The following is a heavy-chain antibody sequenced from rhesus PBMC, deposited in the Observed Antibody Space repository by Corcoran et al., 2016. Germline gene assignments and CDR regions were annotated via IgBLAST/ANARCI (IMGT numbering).Heavy chain of an antibody. V-gene: IGHV4S10*01. Sequence: QVQLQESGPGVVKPSETLSLTCAVSGGSISDSYRWSWIRQPPGKGLEWIGYYYGSSTSTNYNPSLTSPVTISKGTSKNQFSLKLSSVTAADTAVYYFARCPPSIAAGSLAFDYWGQGVLVTVSS. CDR2: YYGSSTST. CDR1: GGSISDSYR. D-gene: IGHD6-13*01. J-gene: IGHJ4*01. CDR3: ARCPPSIAAGSLAFDY.